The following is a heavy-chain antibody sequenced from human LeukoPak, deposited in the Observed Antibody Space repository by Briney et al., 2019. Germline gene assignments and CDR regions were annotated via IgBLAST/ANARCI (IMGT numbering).Heavy chain of an antibody. D-gene: IGHD6-6*01. J-gene: IGHJ5*02. CDR2: INHSGST. CDR3: ARGFPSSSRWFDP. V-gene: IGHV4-34*01. Sequence: SETLSLTCTVSGGSISSYYWTWFRLRPGKGLEWIGDINHSGSTHYNPSLKSRVTISVDTSNNQFSLKLHSVTAADTAVYYCARGFPSSSRWFDPWGQGTLVTVSS. CDR1: GGSISSYY.